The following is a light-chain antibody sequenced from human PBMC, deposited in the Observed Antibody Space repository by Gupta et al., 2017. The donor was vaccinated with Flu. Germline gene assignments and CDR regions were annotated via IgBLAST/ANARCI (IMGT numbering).Light chain of an antibody. J-gene: IGKJ2*03. CDR1: QSVSSSY. Sequence: EIVLTQSPGTLSLSPGERATLSCRASQSVSSSYLAWYQQKPGQAPRLLIYGASSRATGIPDTFSGRGSGTDFTLTISRLEPEDFAVYYCQQDGSSPSSFGQGTKMEIK. CDR2: GAS. V-gene: IGKV3-20*01. CDR3: QQDGSSPSS.